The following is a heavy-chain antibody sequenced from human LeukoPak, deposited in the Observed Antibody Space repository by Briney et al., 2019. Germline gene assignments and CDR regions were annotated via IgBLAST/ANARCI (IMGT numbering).Heavy chain of an antibody. CDR3: ARGGSGWYTYNWFDP. Sequence: SVKVSCKASGGTFSSYAISWVRQAPGQGLEWMGRIIPIFGTANYAQKFQGRVTITTGESTSTAYMELSSLRSEDTAVYYCARGGSGWYTYNWFDPWGQGTLVTVSS. CDR1: GGTFSSYA. J-gene: IGHJ5*02. CDR2: IIPIFGTA. V-gene: IGHV1-69*05. D-gene: IGHD6-19*01.